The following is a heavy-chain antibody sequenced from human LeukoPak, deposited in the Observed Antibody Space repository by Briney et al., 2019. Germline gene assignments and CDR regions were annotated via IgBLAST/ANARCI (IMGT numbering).Heavy chain of an antibody. CDR3: ARDFQWLRAMDV. Sequence: GGSLRLSCAASGFTFSDYAMHWVRQAPGKGLEWVAVMSYDGSNKYYADSVKGRFTVSRDNSKNTLYVQMNSLRVEDTAVYYCARDFQWLRAMDVWGQGTTVTVSS. V-gene: IGHV3-30-3*01. D-gene: IGHD6-19*01. CDR2: MSYDGSNK. J-gene: IGHJ6*02. CDR1: GFTFSDYA.